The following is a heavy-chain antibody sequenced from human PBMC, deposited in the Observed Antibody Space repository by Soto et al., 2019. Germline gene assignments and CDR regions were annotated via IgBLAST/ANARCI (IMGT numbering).Heavy chain of an antibody. D-gene: IGHD1-1*01. CDR2: MNPNSGHT. CDR3: TRCRNSGDGYNGGGY. V-gene: IGHV1-8*01. CDR1: GYTFTSFD. J-gene: IGHJ4*02. Sequence: ASVKVSCKASGYTFTSFDINWVRQATGQGLEWMGWMNPNSGHTGYAQKFQGRVTMTRDTSISTAYMELSSLRYEDTAVYYCTRCRNSGDGYNGGGYWGQGTLVTVSS.